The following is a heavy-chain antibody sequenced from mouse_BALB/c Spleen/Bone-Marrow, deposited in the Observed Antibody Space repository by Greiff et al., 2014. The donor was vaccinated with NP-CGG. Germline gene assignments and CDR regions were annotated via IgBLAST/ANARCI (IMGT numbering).Heavy chain of an antibody. D-gene: IGHD2-10*02. CDR2: INPYNGGT. CDR1: VYSFTGYY. J-gene: IGHJ3*01. Sequence: EVQLQQSGPELVKPGPSVKISCKASVYSFTGYYMHWVKQSHGKSLEWIGEINPYNGGTSYNQKFKGKATLTVDTSSSTAFMELHSLTSEDSLVYYCARQLYGNYAYWGQGTLVTVSA. V-gene: IGHV1S30*01. CDR3: ARQLYGNYAY.